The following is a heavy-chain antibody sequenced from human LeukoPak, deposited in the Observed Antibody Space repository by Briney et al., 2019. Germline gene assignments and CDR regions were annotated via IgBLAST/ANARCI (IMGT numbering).Heavy chain of an antibody. J-gene: IGHJ3*02. V-gene: IGHV5-51*01. CDR3: ARHGIDDSSGTDAFDI. Sequence: GESLKISCKGSGYSFTSYWIGWERQMPGKGLEWMGIIYPGDSDTRYSPSFQGQVTISADKSISTAYLQWSSLKASDTAMYYCARHGIDDSSGTDAFDIWGQGTMVTVSS. CDR1: GYSFTSYW. CDR2: IYPGDSDT. D-gene: IGHD3-22*01.